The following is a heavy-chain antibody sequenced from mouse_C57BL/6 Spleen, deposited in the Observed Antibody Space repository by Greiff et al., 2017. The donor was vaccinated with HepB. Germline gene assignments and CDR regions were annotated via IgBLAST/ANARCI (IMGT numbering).Heavy chain of an antibody. D-gene: IGHD2-4*01. Sequence: EVQLQQSGAELVKPGASVKLSCTASGFNIKDYYMHWVKQRTEQGLEWFGRIDPEDGETKYAPKFPGKATITADTSSNTAYLQLSSLTSEDTAVYYCARSLYDYDAGVYWGQGTTLTVSS. CDR1: GFNIKDYY. CDR3: ARSLYDYDAGVY. V-gene: IGHV14-2*01. CDR2: IDPEDGET. J-gene: IGHJ2*01.